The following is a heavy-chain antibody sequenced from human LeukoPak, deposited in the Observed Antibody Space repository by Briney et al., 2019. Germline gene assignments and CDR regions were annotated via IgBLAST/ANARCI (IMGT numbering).Heavy chain of an antibody. CDR1: GYSFTSYW. D-gene: IGHD2-8*01. CDR2: IYPGDSDT. V-gene: IGHV5-51*01. Sequence: GESLKISCKGSGYSFTSYWIGWVRQMPGKGLEWMGIIYPGDSDTRYSPSFQGQVTISADKSISTAYLQWSSLKASDTAMYYCARPIAGYSYCTLDNWFDPWGQGTLVTVSS. J-gene: IGHJ5*02. CDR3: ARPIAGYSYCTLDNWFDP.